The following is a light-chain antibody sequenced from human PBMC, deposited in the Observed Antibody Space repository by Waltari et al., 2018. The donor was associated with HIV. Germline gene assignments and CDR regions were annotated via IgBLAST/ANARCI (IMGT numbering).Light chain of an antibody. CDR2: DSN. CDR3: GTWESSLSSAV. J-gene: IGLJ2*01. V-gene: IGLV1-51*01. Sequence: QSVLTQPPSGSAAPGQKGTISCSGSSSNIGNNYVSWYQQLQGPAPRLLIYDSNKRPSEIPARFSGATSGPSATLAITGLQTGDEADYYCGTWESSLSSAVFGGVTKLAVL. CDR1: SSNIGNNY.